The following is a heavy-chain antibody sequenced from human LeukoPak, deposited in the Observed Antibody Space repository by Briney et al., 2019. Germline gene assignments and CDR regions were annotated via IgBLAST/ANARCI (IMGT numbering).Heavy chain of an antibody. J-gene: IGHJ6*03. CDR3: ARVAAARPDFYYYYYMDV. Sequence: GGSLRLSCAASGFTFSSYWMSWVRQAPGKGLEWVANIKQDGSEKYYVDSVKGRFTISRDNAKNSLYLQMNSLRAEDTAVYYCARVAAARPDFYYYYYMDVWGKGTMVTVSS. CDR1: GFTFSSYW. D-gene: IGHD6-6*01. CDR2: IKQDGSEK. V-gene: IGHV3-7*01.